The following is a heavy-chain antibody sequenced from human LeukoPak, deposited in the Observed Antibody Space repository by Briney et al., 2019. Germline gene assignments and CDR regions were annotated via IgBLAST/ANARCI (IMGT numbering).Heavy chain of an antibody. CDR2: INPSGGST. Sequence: ASVKVSCKASGYTFTSYYMHWVLQAPGQGLEWMGIINPSGGSTSYAQKFQGRVTMTRDTSTSTVYMELSSLRSEDTAVYYCARGSIVVVTAIPVYFDYWGQGTLVTVSS. CDR1: GYTFTSYY. CDR3: ARGSIVVVTAIPVYFDY. D-gene: IGHD2-21*02. J-gene: IGHJ4*02. V-gene: IGHV1-46*01.